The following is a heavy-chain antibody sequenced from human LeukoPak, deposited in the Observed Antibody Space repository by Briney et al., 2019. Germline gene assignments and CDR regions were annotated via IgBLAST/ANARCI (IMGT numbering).Heavy chain of an antibody. Sequence: GTSLRLSCAASGFTLSSYTMHWVRQAPGKGLEWVAVISYDGSNKYYADSVKGRFTISRDNSKNTLYLQMNSLRAEDTALYYCATQKLWEGWGPRGYAFDIWGQGTRVTVFS. CDR1: GFTLSSYT. CDR3: ATQKLWEGWGPRGYAFDI. V-gene: IGHV3-30-3*01. D-gene: IGHD1-26*01. J-gene: IGHJ3*02. CDR2: ISYDGSNK.